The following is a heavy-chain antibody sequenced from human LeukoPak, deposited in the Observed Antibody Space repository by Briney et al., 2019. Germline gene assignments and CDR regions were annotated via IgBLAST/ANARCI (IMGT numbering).Heavy chain of an antibody. J-gene: IGHJ5*02. CDR1: GGSISSSSYY. CDR2: IYYSGST. Sequence: PSETLSLTCTVSGGSISSSSYYWGWIRQPPGKGLEWIGSIYYSGSTYYNPSLKSRVTISVDTSKNPFSLKLSSVTAADTAVYYCARHPYDFWSGYYRINWFDPWGQGTLVTVSS. V-gene: IGHV4-39*01. CDR3: ARHPYDFWSGYYRINWFDP. D-gene: IGHD3-3*01.